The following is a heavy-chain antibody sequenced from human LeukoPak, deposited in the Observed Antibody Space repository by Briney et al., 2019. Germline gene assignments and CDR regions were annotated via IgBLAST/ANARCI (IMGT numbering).Heavy chain of an antibody. CDR1: GYSISSGYY. V-gene: IGHV4-38-2*02. D-gene: IGHD3-3*01. J-gene: IGHJ1*01. Sequence: SETLSLTCTVSGYSISSGYYWGWIRQPPGKGLEWIGSIYHSGSTYYNPSLKSRVTISVDTSKNQFSLKLSSVTAADTAVYYCATGPRILEWLTPSGEYFQHWGQGTLVTVSS. CDR2: IYHSGST. CDR3: ATGPRILEWLTPSGEYFQH.